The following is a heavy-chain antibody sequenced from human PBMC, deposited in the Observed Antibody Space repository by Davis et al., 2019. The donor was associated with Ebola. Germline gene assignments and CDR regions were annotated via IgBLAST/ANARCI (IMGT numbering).Heavy chain of an antibody. CDR2: IYYSGNT. CDR1: GDSISSYF. D-gene: IGHD3-10*01. Sequence: PSETLSLTCTVSGDSISSYFWSWIRQPPGKGLELIGYIYYSGNTNYNPSLKSRITISVDTSKNQFSLKLNSVTAADTAVYYCARTYGSGIYHGGYFDYWGQGTLVTVSS. CDR3: ARTYGSGIYHGGYFDY. V-gene: IGHV4-59*08. J-gene: IGHJ4*02.